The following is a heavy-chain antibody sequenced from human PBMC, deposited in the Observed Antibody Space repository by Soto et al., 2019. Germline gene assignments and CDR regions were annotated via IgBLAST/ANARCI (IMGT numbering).Heavy chain of an antibody. D-gene: IGHD2-15*01. J-gene: IGHJ6*03. CDR1: GFTFSDYY. V-gene: IGHV3-11*04. CDR2: ISSSGSTI. Sequence: PGGSLRLSCAASGFTFSDYYMSWIRQAPGKGLEWVSYISSSGSTIYYADSVKGRFTISRDNAKNSLYLQMNSLRAEGTAVYYCARYPSFVGPPRRYMDVWGKGTTVTVSS. CDR3: ARYPSFVGPPRRYMDV.